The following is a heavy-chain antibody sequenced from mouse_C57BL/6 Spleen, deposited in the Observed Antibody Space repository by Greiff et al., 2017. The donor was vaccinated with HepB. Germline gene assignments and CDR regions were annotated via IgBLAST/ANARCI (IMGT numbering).Heavy chain of an antibody. CDR2: IHPSDSDT. D-gene: IGHD2-4*01. Sequence: VQLQQSGAELVKPGASVKVSCKASGYTFTSYWMHWVKQRPGQGLEGIGRIHPSDSDTNYNQKFKGKATLTVDKSSSTAYMQLSSLTSEDSAVYYCAMGFYDYDGFDYWGQGTTLTVSS. CDR3: AMGFYDYDGFDY. V-gene: IGHV1-74*01. CDR1: GYTFTSYW. J-gene: IGHJ2*01.